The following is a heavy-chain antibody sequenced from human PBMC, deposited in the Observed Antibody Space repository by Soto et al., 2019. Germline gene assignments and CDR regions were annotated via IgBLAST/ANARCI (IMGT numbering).Heavy chain of an antibody. Sequence: SETLSLTCTVSGGSISSSITYYWGWIRQPPGKGLEWIGSLYYSGSTYYNPSLKSRVTISVDTSKNQFSLKLSSVTAADTAVYYCARDKITGLFDYWGQGTLVTVSS. D-gene: IGHD2-8*02. CDR2: LYYSGST. CDR1: GGSISSSITYY. J-gene: IGHJ4*02. V-gene: IGHV4-39*02. CDR3: ARDKITGLFDY.